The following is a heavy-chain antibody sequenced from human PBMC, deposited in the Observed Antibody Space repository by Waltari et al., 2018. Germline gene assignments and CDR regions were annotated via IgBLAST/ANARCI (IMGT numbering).Heavy chain of an antibody. D-gene: IGHD5-12*01. Sequence: EVQLLESGGNLVQPGGYLRLSCAASGITFSNYAMSWVRQAPGKGVGWVSLMTANGEDTYYADSVRGRFTISRDNSRNTLFLQLSSLRAEDTAVYYCAKDVYSAYGGDFFDYWGQGTLVTVSS. J-gene: IGHJ4*02. CDR3: AKDVYSAYGGDFFDY. CDR1: GITFSNYA. V-gene: IGHV3-23*01. CDR2: MTANGEDT.